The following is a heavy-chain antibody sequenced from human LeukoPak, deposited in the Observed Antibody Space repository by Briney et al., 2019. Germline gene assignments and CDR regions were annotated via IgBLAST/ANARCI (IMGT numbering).Heavy chain of an antibody. J-gene: IGHJ4*02. CDR2: ISAYNGNT. CDR3: ARDCGTSCYPGTNKLDY. V-gene: IGHV1-18*04. Sequence: GASVKVSCKASGYTFTSYGISWVRQAPGQGLEWMGWISAYNGNTNYAQKLQGRVTMTTDTSTSTAYMELRSLRSDDTAVYYCARDCGTSCYPGTNKLDYWGQGTLVTVSS. CDR1: GYTFTSYG. D-gene: IGHD2-2*01.